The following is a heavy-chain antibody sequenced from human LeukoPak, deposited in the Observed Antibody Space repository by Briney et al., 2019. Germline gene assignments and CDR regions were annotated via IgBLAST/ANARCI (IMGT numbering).Heavy chain of an antibody. J-gene: IGHJ4*02. CDR1: GFTFSSYA. D-gene: IGHD3-10*01. CDR3: AKSRGVSRRSNFDY. CDR2: ISGSGGST. Sequence: GGSLRLSCAASGFTFSSYAMSWVGQAPGKWLEWVSAISGSGGSTYYADSVKGRFTISRDNSKNTLYLQMNSLRAEDTAVYYCAKSRGVSRRSNFDYWGQGTLVTVSS. V-gene: IGHV3-23*01.